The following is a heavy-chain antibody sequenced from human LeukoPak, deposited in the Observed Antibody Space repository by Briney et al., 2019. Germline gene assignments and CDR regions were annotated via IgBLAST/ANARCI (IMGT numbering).Heavy chain of an antibody. Sequence: SGGSLRLSCAASGFTLSSYAMSWVRQAPAKGLEWVSAISGSGGSTYYADSVKGRFTISRDNSKNTLYLQMNSQRAEDTAVYYCAKNHYDILTGHDYWGQGTLVTVSS. CDR1: GFTLSSYA. CDR3: AKNHYDILTGHDY. CDR2: ISGSGGST. D-gene: IGHD3-9*01. V-gene: IGHV3-23*01. J-gene: IGHJ4*02.